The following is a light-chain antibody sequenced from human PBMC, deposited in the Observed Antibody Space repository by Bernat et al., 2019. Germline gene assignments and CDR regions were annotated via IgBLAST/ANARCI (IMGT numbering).Light chain of an antibody. J-gene: IGKJ1*01. V-gene: IGKV3-15*01. CDR3: QHSYSWPWT. CDR1: QSVGSE. Sequence: EIMMTQSPATLSASPGERATLSCRASQSVGSELAWYQQAAGQAPRLFIYGASTRATGIPDRFSGSGSGTEFTLTITSLQSEDFAIYYCQHSYSWPWTFGQGTKVEIK. CDR2: GAS.